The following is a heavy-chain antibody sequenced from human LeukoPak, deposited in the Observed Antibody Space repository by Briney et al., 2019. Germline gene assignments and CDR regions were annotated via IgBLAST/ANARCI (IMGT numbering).Heavy chain of an antibody. Sequence: GGSLRLSCAASGFTFSSYSMNWVRQAPGKGLEWVAFIRYDGSNKNYADSVKGRFTISRDNSKNTLYLQMNSLRAEDTAVYYCAKDLRGVVSYWGQGTLVTVSS. D-gene: IGHD3-10*01. CDR3: AKDLRGVVSY. J-gene: IGHJ4*02. CDR1: GFTFSSYS. V-gene: IGHV3-30*02. CDR2: IRYDGSNK.